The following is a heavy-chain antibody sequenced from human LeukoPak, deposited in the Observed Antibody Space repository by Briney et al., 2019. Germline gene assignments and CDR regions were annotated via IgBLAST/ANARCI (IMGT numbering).Heavy chain of an antibody. Sequence: PGESLKISCKGSGYSFTSYWIGWVRQMPGKGLEWMGIIYPGDSDTRYSPSFQGQVTISADKSISTAYLQWSSLKASDTPLYYCARLSPDRYYXXSGXXDYXGQGTLVTVSS. D-gene: IGHD3-22*01. CDR3: ARLSPDRYYXXSGXXDY. CDR2: IYPGDSDT. V-gene: IGHV5-51*01. CDR1: GYSFTSYW. J-gene: IGHJ4*02.